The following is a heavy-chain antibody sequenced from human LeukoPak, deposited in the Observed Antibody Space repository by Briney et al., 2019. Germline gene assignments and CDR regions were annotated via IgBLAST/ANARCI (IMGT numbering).Heavy chain of an antibody. V-gene: IGHV1-8*03. CDR3: AREPLAAAGTVLGY. D-gene: IGHD6-13*01. CDR2: MNPNSGNT. CDR1: GYTFTSYD. Sequence: ASVKVSCKASGYTFTSYDINWVRQATGQGLEWMGWMNPNSGNTGYAQKFQGRVTITRNTSISTAYMELSSLRSEDTAVYYCAREPLAAAGTVLGYWGQGTLVTVSS. J-gene: IGHJ4*02.